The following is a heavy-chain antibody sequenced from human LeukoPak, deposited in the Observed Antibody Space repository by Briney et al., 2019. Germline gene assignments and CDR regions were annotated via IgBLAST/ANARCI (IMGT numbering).Heavy chain of an antibody. J-gene: IGHJ4*02. CDR3: AKSYSSRWYFHFDY. V-gene: IGHV3-23*01. D-gene: IGHD6-13*01. CDR2: ISGSGGST. CDR1: GFTLSSYA. Sequence: GGSLRLSCAASGFTLSSYAMSWVRQAPGKGLEWVSAISGSGGSTYYADSVKGRFAISRDNSKNTLYLQMNSLRAEDTAVYYCAKSYSSRWYFHFDYWGQGTLVTVSS.